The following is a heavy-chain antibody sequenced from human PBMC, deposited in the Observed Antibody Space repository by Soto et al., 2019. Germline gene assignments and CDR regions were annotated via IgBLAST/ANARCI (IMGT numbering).Heavy chain of an antibody. CDR1: GGSISSGDYD. Sequence: PSETLSLTCTVSGGSISSGDYDWSWIRQPPGKGLEWIGYIYYSGSTYYNPSLKSRVTISVDTSNNQFSLKLSSVTAADTAVYYCAGYLPGIAAADPAVFDYWGQGTLVTVSS. CDR3: AGYLPGIAAADPAVFDY. J-gene: IGHJ4*02. V-gene: IGHV4-30-4*01. D-gene: IGHD6-13*01. CDR2: IYYSGST.